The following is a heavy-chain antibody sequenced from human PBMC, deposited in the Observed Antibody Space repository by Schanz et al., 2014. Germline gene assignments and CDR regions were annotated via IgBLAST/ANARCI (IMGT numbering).Heavy chain of an antibody. CDR2: INTASGNT. CDR1: GYTFTDYP. D-gene: IGHD6-6*01. J-gene: IGHJ4*02. Sequence: QVQVVQSGAEVKKPGASVKVSCKTSGYTFTDYPINWVRQAPGRRLEWMGWINTASGNTRYSEAFQGRVTMTADTSTSTAYMDLRSLRSDDTAVYYCARDQSPYTNSSDVRYFDYWGQGSLVTVAS. CDR3: ARDQSPYTNSSDVRYFDY. V-gene: IGHV1-3*02.